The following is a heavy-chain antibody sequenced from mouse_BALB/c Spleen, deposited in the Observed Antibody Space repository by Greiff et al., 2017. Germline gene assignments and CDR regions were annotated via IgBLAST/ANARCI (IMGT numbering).Heavy chain of an antibody. Sequence: EVKLVESGPGLVKPSQSLSLTCTVTGYSITSDYAWNWIRQFPGNKLEWMGYISYSGSTSYNPSLKSRISITRDTSKNQFFLQLNSVTTEDTATYYCAREAYGNYEFAYWGQGTLVTVSA. CDR1: GYSITSDYA. D-gene: IGHD2-10*02. J-gene: IGHJ3*01. CDR2: ISYSGST. V-gene: IGHV3-2*02. CDR3: AREAYGNYEFAY.